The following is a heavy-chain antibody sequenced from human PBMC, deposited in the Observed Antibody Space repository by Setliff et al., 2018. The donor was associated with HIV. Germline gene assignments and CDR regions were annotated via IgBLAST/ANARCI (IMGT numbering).Heavy chain of an antibody. Sequence: PGESLKISCKGSGYSFTNYWIGWVRQMPGKGLEWMGIIYPGDSDTRYSPSFHGQVTISADKSISTAYLQWSSLKASDTAMYYCARHGYCSGTSCSEYYYYYGMDVWGQGTTVTVS. J-gene: IGHJ6*02. CDR1: GYSFTNYW. CDR2: IYPGDSDT. D-gene: IGHD2-2*03. V-gene: IGHV5-51*01. CDR3: ARHGYCSGTSCSEYYYYYGMDV.